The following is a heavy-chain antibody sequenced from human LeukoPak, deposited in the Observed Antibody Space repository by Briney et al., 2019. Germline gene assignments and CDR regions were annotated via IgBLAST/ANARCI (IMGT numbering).Heavy chain of an antibody. V-gene: IGHV3-23*01. D-gene: IGHD5-18*01. CDR3: AKEISLGYSYGYLY. CDR2: ISGSGGST. CDR1: GVSFSSYW. Sequence: GGSLRLSCAASGVSFSSYWMHWVRQAPGKGLEWVSAISGSGGSTYYADSVKGRFTISRDNSKNTLYLQMNSLRAEDTAVYYCAKEISLGYSYGYLYWGQGTLVTVSS. J-gene: IGHJ4*02.